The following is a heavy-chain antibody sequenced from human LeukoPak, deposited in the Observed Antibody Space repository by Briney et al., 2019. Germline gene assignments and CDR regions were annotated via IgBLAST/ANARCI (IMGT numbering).Heavy chain of an antibody. J-gene: IGHJ5*02. CDR3: ARLSGYSKWFDP. CDR2: IYSGGST. CDR1: GFTVSSNY. Sequence: GGSLRLSCAASGFTVSSNYMSWVRQAPGKGLEWVSVIYSGGSTYYADSVKGRFTISRGNSKNTLYLQMNSLRAEDTAVYYCARLSGYSKWFDPWGQGTLVTVSS. D-gene: IGHD3-3*01. V-gene: IGHV3-66*02.